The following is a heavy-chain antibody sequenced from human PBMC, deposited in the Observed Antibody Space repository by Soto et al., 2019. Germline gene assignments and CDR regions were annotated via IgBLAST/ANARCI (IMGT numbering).Heavy chain of an antibody. D-gene: IGHD3-3*01. J-gene: IGHJ4*02. CDR2: VNHSGST. Sequence: PSETLSLTCAVYGVSFSGSWILQPPGKGLEWIGEVNHSGSTNYNPSLKSRVIISIDTSKNQFSLKLSSVTAADTAVYYCARVPADYDFWSGYSTPGYYFDYWAQGTLVTVSS. V-gene: IGHV4-34*01. CDR3: ARVPADYDFWSGYSTPGYYFDY. CDR1: GVSFSG.